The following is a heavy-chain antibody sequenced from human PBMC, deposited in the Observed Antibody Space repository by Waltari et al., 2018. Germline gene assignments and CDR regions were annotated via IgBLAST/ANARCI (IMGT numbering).Heavy chain of an antibody. J-gene: IGHJ4*02. D-gene: IGHD5-12*01. Sequence: EVQLLESGGGLVQPGGSLRLSCAASGFTFSRYAMSWVRQAPGKGVEWVSAISGSGGRTYYADSVKGRFTISRDNSKNTRYLQRNSLRAEDTAVYYCANHRLSGYDYAPPGYWGQGTLVTVSS. CDR2: ISGSGGRT. V-gene: IGHV3-23*01. CDR3: ANHRLSGYDYAPPGY. CDR1: GFTFSRYA.